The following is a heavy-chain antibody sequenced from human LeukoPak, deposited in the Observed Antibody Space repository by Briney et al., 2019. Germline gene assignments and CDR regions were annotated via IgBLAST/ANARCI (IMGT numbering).Heavy chain of an antibody. D-gene: IGHD3-10*01. Sequence: ASVKVSCKASGGTFSSYAISWVRQAPGQGLEWMGGIIPIFGTANYAQKFQGRVTITADESTSTAYMELGGLRSDDTAVYYCARAAAYLWFGLDYYYGMDVWGQGTTVTVSS. CDR3: ARAAAYLWFGLDYYYGMDV. V-gene: IGHV1-69*13. CDR1: GGTFSSYA. J-gene: IGHJ6*02. CDR2: IIPIFGTA.